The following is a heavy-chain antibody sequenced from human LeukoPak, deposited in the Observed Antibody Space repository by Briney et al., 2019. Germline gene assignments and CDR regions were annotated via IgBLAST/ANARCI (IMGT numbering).Heavy chain of an antibody. J-gene: IGHJ4*02. V-gene: IGHV3-30*03. D-gene: IGHD3-3*01. CDR3: ARELEGSGAIDY. Sequence: GGSLRLSCVASGFTFSAYGMHWVRQAPGKGLEWVAVISDDGSNKYYVDSVKGRFTISRDNSKNTLYLQMNSLRDEDTAVYYCARELEGSGAIDYWGQGTLVTVSS. CDR1: GFTFSAYG. CDR2: ISDDGSNK.